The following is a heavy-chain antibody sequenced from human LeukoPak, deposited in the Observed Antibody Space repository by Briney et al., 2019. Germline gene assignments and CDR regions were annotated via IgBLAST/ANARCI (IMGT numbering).Heavy chain of an antibody. J-gene: IGHJ4*02. CDR2: IKQDGSEK. Sequence: PGGSLRLSCAASGFTLSNSWMSWVRQAPGKGLEWVANIKQDGSEKYYVDSVKGRFTISRDNAKNSLYLQMNSLRAEDTAVYYCARAPWELLNDYWGQGTLVTVSS. CDR1: GFTLSNSW. CDR3: ARAPWELLNDY. D-gene: IGHD1-26*01. V-gene: IGHV3-7*01.